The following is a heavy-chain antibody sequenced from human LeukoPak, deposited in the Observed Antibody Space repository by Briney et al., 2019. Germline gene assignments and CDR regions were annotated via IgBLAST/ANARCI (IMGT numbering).Heavy chain of an antibody. Sequence: GASVKVSCKASGYTFTSYGISWVRQAPGQGLEWMGWINPNSGGTNYAQKFQGRVTMTRDTSISTAYMELSRLRSDDTAVYYCARDRYCSSTSCGNWFDPWGQGTLVTVSS. CDR3: ARDRYCSSTSCGNWFDP. V-gene: IGHV1-2*02. CDR1: GYTFTSYG. J-gene: IGHJ5*02. D-gene: IGHD2-2*01. CDR2: INPNSGGT.